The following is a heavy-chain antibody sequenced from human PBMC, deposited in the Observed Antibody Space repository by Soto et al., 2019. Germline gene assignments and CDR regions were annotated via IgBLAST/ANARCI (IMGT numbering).Heavy chain of an antibody. CDR3: SSVQVSGTIEIGFSV. D-gene: IGHD1-26*01. V-gene: IGHV1-46*01. J-gene: IGHJ3*01. CDR1: GDTFSHYY. Sequence: QVQLVQSGAEVKNPGASVKISCKTSGDTFSHYYMHWVRQAPGQGLEWMSIIYPSFHSPTYSQNFHGILTVTSDASPLKVYMELISLKSEDTAVYYCSSVQVSGTIEIGFSVWGQGTLVTVSS. CDR2: IYPSFHSP.